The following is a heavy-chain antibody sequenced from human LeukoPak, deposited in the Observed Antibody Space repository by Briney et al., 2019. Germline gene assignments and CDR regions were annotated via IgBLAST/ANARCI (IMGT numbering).Heavy chain of an antibody. Sequence: SDTLSLTCTVSGGSISSYYWSWIRQPPGKGLEWIGYIYYSGSTNYNPSLKSRVTISVDTSKNQFSLKLSSVTAADTAVYYCARDNWNYGSSMDVWGQGTTVTVSS. D-gene: IGHD1-7*01. CDR3: ARDNWNYGSSMDV. CDR2: IYYSGST. CDR1: GGSISSYY. V-gene: IGHV4-59*01. J-gene: IGHJ6*02.